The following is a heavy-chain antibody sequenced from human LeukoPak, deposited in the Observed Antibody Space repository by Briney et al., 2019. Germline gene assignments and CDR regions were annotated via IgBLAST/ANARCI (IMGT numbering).Heavy chain of an antibody. D-gene: IGHD6-19*01. J-gene: IGHJ4*02. Sequence: GGSLRLSCAASGFTFSSYGMHWVRQAPGKGLEWVAVISYDGSNKYYADSVKGRFTISRDNSMNTLYLQMNSLRAEDTAVYYCAKESLDQGSGWYFDYWGQGTLVTVSS. CDR3: AKESLDQGSGWYFDY. V-gene: IGHV3-30*18. CDR1: GFTFSSYG. CDR2: ISYDGSNK.